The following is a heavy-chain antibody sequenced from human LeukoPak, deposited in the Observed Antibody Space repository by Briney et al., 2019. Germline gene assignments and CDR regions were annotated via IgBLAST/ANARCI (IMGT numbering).Heavy chain of an antibody. J-gene: IGHJ4*02. V-gene: IGHV4-59*12. Sequence: SETLSLTCTVSGGSISSYYWSWIRQPPGKGLEWIGCIYHNGNTYYSPSLKSRVTISVDRSKNQLSLKLSSVTAADTAMYYCASGGYSYGFDYWGQGTLVTVSS. CDR1: GGSISSYY. CDR2: IYHNGNT. D-gene: IGHD5-18*01. CDR3: ASGGYSYGFDY.